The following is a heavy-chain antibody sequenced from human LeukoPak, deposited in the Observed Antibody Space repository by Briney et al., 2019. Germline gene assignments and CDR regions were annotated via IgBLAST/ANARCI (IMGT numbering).Heavy chain of an antibody. Sequence: PGGSLRLSCAASGFTFSSYAMSWVRQAPGKGLEWVSAISGSGGSTYYADSVKGRFTISRDNSKNTLYLQMNSLRAEDTAVYYCARPYCGGDCYHNAFDIWGQGTMVTVSS. CDR2: ISGSGGST. CDR3: ARPYCGGDCYHNAFDI. V-gene: IGHV3-23*01. J-gene: IGHJ3*02. D-gene: IGHD2-21*02. CDR1: GFTFSSYA.